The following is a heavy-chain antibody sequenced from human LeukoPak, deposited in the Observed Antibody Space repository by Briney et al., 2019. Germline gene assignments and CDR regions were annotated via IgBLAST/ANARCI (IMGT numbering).Heavy chain of an antibody. Sequence: PSETLSLTCTVSGGSISSYYWSWIRQPPGKGLEWIGYIYYSGSTYYNPSLKSRVTISVDTSKNQFSLKLSSVTAADTAVYYCARERRKDTMIVAPWGQGTLVTVSS. CDR3: ARERRKDTMIVAP. CDR2: IYYSGST. V-gene: IGHV4-59*12. D-gene: IGHD3-22*01. J-gene: IGHJ1*01. CDR1: GGSISSYY.